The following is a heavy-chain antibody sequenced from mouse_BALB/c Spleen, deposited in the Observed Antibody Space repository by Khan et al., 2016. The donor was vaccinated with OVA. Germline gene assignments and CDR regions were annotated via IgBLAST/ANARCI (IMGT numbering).Heavy chain of an antibody. V-gene: IGHV2-9*02. CDR2: IWAGGSK. CDR1: GFSLTSYG. Sequence: QVQLKESGPGRVAPSQSLAITCTVSGFSLTSYGGHWVRQPPGKGLEWLGVIWAGGSKNYNSALMSRLSISKENSKSQVFLKMNSLQPDDTPMYYCARLENIWGQGTTLTVSS. D-gene: IGHD1-3*01. J-gene: IGHJ2*01. CDR3: ARLENI.